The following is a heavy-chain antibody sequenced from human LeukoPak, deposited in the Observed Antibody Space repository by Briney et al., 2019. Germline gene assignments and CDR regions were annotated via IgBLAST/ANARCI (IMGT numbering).Heavy chain of an antibody. Sequence: SETLSLTCTVSGGSISSYYWSWIRQPPGKGLEWIGYIYYSGSTNYNPSLKSRVTISVDTSKNQFSLKLSSVTAADTAVYYCARSRCYDFWSGYDAFDIWGQGTMVTVSS. CDR3: ARSRCYDFWSGYDAFDI. D-gene: IGHD3-3*01. CDR1: GGSISSYY. CDR2: IYYSGST. J-gene: IGHJ3*02. V-gene: IGHV4-59*01.